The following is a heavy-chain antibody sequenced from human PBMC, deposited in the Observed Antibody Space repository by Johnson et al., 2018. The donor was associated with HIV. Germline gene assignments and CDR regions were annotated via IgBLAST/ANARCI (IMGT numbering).Heavy chain of an antibody. Sequence: EVQLVESGGGLVQPGGSLRLSCAASGFTVSSNYMSWVRQAPGKGLEWVSVIYSGGSTYYAYSVKGRFTISRDNAKNSPYLQMNYLRVEDTAVYYCSRLEMLGGLSRVLDMWGQGTMVTVSS. CDR3: SRLEMLGGLSRVLDM. CDR2: IYSGGST. D-gene: IGHD5-24*01. CDR1: GFTVSSNY. J-gene: IGHJ3*02. V-gene: IGHV3-66*04.